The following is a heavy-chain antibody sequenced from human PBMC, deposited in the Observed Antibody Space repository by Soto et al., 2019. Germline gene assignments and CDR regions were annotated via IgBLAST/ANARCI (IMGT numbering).Heavy chain of an antibody. V-gene: IGHV1-69*13. Sequence: SVKVSCKASGDTFSSYAISWVRQAPGQGLEWMGGIIPIFGTANYAQKFQGRVTITADESTSTAYMELSSLRSEDTDVYYCARVVLRGRSGSLARAYFDYWGQGTLGTGPS. CDR2: IIPIFGTA. D-gene: IGHD1-26*01. CDR1: GDTFSSYA. CDR3: ARVVLRGRSGSLARAYFDY. J-gene: IGHJ4*02.